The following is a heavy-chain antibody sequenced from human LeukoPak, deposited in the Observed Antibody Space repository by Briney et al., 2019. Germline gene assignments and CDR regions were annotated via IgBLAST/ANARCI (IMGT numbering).Heavy chain of an antibody. CDR2: INPSGGST. CDR3: ARNDYGDYGGFDY. CDR1: GYTFTSYY. V-gene: IGHV1-46*01. D-gene: IGHD4-17*01. J-gene: IGHJ4*02. Sequence: ASVKVSCKASGYTFTSYYMHWVRQAPGQGLEWMGIINPSGGSTSYAQKFQGRVTMTTDTSTSTAYMELRSLRSDDTAVYYCARNDYGDYGGFDYWGQGTLVTVSS.